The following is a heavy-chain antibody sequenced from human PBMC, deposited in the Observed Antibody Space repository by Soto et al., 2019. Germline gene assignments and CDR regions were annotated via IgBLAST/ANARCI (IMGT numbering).Heavy chain of an antibody. V-gene: IGHV4-59*01. CDR3: ARVGYCSSTPCWPIGYFEY. Sequence: QVQLQESGPGLVKPSETLSLTCTVSGDSISSFYLTWIRQPPGKGLEGVGYIFSSGSTNDNPSLKSRVTISVDTSENQFSLKLTSVTAADTAVYYCARVGYCSSTPCWPIGYFEYWGQGTLVTVSS. CDR2: IFSSGST. CDR1: GDSISSFY. J-gene: IGHJ4*02. D-gene: IGHD2-2*01.